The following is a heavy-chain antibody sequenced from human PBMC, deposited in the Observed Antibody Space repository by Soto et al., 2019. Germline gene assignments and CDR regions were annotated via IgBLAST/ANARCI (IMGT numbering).Heavy chain of an antibody. V-gene: IGHV3-23*01. D-gene: IGHD3-22*01. CDR3: AKDSENYYDSSGYYSPRKGLYFQH. CDR1: GFTFSSYA. CDR2: ISGSGGST. J-gene: IGHJ1*01. Sequence: PGGSLRLSCAASGFTFSSYAMSWVRQAPGKGLEWVSAISGSGGSTYYADSVKGRFTISRDNSKNTLYLQMNSLRAEDTAVYYCAKDSENYYDSSGYYSPRKGLYFQHWGQGTLVTVSS.